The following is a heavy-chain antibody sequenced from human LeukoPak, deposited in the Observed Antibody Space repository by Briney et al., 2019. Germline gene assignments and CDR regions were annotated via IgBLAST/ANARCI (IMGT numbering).Heavy chain of an antibody. D-gene: IGHD5-18*01. CDR3: ESVGYSRDY. J-gene: IGHJ4*02. CDR1: EFTFRSYW. Sequence: PGRSLRLSCAVSEFTFRSYWMSWVRRSPGKGLEWVANIKQDGSEKDYVDSVKGRFTISRDNAKNSLNMQRNSVRADDTSVYYCESVGYSRDYWGQGTLVTVSS. V-gene: IGHV3-7*01. CDR2: IKQDGSEK.